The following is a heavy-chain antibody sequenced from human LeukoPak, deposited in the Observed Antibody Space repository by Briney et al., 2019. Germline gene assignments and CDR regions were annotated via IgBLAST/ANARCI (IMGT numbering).Heavy chain of an antibody. Sequence: GGSLRLSCAASGFTVSSNHMSWVRQAPGKGLEWVSVIYSGGSTYYADSVKGRFTISRDNSKNTLYLQMNSLRAEDTAVYYCAREGYGGNSGRDYWGQGTLVTVSS. CDR2: IYSGGST. V-gene: IGHV3-53*01. CDR3: AREGYGGNSGRDY. J-gene: IGHJ4*02. CDR1: GFTVSSNH. D-gene: IGHD4-23*01.